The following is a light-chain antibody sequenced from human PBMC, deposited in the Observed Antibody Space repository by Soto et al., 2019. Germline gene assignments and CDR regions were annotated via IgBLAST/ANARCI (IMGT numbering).Light chain of an antibody. CDR1: QSIRTD. CDR2: DAS. CDR3: QQYNNWPPWT. Sequence: DIVMTQSPATLSVSPGERATLSCRASQSIRTDLAWYQQKSGQGPRLLIYDASTRATGIPARFSGSGSGTEFTLTISCLQCEDFAVYYCQQYNNWPPWTFGQGTKVEIK. J-gene: IGKJ1*01. V-gene: IGKV3-15*01.